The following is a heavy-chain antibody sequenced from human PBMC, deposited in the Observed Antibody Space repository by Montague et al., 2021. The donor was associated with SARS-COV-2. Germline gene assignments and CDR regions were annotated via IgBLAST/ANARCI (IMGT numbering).Heavy chain of an antibody. V-gene: IGHV4-59*01. CDR1: GGSISSYY. Sequence: SETLSLTCTVSGGSISSYYWSWIRQPPGKGLEWIGYIYYSGSTNYNPSLKSRVTISVDTSKNQFSLKLSSVTAADTAVYYCARGIPRPMRWLLVVDDAYDIWGPGTMVTVSS. CDR3: ARGIPRPMRWLLVVDDAYDI. D-gene: IGHD3-22*01. J-gene: IGHJ3*02. CDR2: IYYSGST.